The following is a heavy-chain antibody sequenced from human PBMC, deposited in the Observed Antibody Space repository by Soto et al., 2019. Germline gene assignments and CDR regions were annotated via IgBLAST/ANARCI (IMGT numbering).Heavy chain of an antibody. V-gene: IGHV3-11*03. D-gene: IGHD2-15*01. CDR1: GFTFSDYY. J-gene: IGHJ6*02. Sequence: PGGSLRLSCAASGFTFSDYYMSWIRQAPGKGLEWVSYISSSSSYTNYADSVKGRFTISRDNAKNSLYLQMNSLRAEDTAVYYCANTRSGGSYYYYYYYGMDVWGQGTMVTVSS. CDR2: ISSSSSYT. CDR3: ANTRSGGSYYYYYYYGMDV.